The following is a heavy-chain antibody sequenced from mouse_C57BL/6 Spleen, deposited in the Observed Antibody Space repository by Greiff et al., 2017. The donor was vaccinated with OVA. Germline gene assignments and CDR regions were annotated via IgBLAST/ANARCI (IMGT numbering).Heavy chain of an antibody. J-gene: IGHJ4*01. Sequence: EVKLVESGGGLVKPGGSLKLSCAASGFTFSSYAMSWVRQTPEKRLKWVATISDGGSYTYYPDNVKGRFTISRDNAKNNLYLQMSHLKSEDTAMYYCARESDAMDYWGQGTSVTVSS. V-gene: IGHV5-4*01. CDR1: GFTFSSYA. CDR3: ARESDAMDY. CDR2: ISDGGSYT.